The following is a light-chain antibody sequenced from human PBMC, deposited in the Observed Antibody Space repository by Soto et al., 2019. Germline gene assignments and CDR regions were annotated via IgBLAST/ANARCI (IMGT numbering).Light chain of an antibody. CDR2: KAS. J-gene: IGKJ3*01. CDR3: QQYDTYPS. Sequence: DIQLTQSPPTLSASVGDRVSITCRASQSITNRLAWYQQKPGKAPNLLIYKASSLESGVPSRFSGSGSGTELPLTIRGLQPDDFATYYCQQYDTYPSFGPGTRVDIK. CDR1: QSITNR. V-gene: IGKV1-5*03.